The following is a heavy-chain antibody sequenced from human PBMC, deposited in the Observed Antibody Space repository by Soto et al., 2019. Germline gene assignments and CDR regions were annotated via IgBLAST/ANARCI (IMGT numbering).Heavy chain of an antibody. CDR3: ARDLSFKGRSIFRPANWYFDL. Sequence: QVQLQESGPGLVKPSPTLSLTCTVSGGSISSGGYYWSWLRQHPGNGRVGVGYIYYSGSTYSNPSLKSRVTVSVDTAKNQFSMKRCDVTAVDTAVYYCARDLSFKGRSIFRPANWYFDLWGRGTMVTVSS. V-gene: IGHV4-31*03. D-gene: IGHD3-3*02. CDR2: IYYSGST. J-gene: IGHJ2*01. CDR1: GGSISSGGYY.